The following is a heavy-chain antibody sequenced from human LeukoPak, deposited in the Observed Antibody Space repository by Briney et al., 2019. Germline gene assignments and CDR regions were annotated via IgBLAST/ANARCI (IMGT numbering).Heavy chain of an antibody. J-gene: IGHJ5*02. V-gene: IGHV1-69*05. Sequence: SVKVSCKASGGTFSNYAIGWVRQAPGQGLEWMGGVIPIFSTANYAQKFQGRVTMTRDMSTSTDYMELSSLRSEDTAVYYCARDNSVEDTAWWFDPWGQGTLVTVSS. CDR2: VIPIFSTA. CDR3: ARDNSVEDTAWWFDP. CDR1: GGTFSNYA. D-gene: IGHD4-23*01.